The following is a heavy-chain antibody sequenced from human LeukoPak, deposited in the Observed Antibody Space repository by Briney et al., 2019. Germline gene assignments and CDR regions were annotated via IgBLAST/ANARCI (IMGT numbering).Heavy chain of an antibody. Sequence: SETLSLTCAVYGGSFSGYYWSWIRQPPGKGLEWIGEINHSGSTNYNPSHKSRVTISLDTSRNQFSLKLNSVTAADTAVYYCAKSNGYGLVDIWGQGTMVTVSS. J-gene: IGHJ3*02. CDR1: GGSFSGYY. CDR2: INHSGST. V-gene: IGHV4-34*01. D-gene: IGHD3-10*01. CDR3: AKSNGYGLVDI.